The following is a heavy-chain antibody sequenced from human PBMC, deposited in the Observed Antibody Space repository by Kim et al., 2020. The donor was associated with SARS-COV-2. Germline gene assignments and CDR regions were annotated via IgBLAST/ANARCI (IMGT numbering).Heavy chain of an antibody. J-gene: IGHJ4*02. Sequence: GGSLRLSCAASGFTFRSYAMHWVRQAPGKGLEWVAVISYDGSDKYYADSVKGGFTISRDNSKNTLYLQMNSLRAEDTAVYYCARDRRYDFWSPLIYWGQGTLVTVSS. CDR3: ARDRRYDFWSPLIY. D-gene: IGHD3-3*01. CDR2: ISYDGSDK. V-gene: IGHV3-30-3*01. CDR1: GFTFRSYA.